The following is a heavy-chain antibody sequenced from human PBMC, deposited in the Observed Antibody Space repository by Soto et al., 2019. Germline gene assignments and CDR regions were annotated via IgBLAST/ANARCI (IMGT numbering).Heavy chain of an antibody. V-gene: IGHV4-34*01. CDR1: GGSFSGYY. CDR3: ARGSREFVVVPAARSASYFDY. Sequence: PSETLSLTCAVYGGSFSGYYWSWIRQPPGKGLEWIGEINHSGSTNYNPSLKSRVTISVDTSKNQFSLKLSSVTAADTAVYYCARGSREFVVVPAARSASYFDYWGQGTLVTVSS. CDR2: INHSGST. D-gene: IGHD2-2*01. J-gene: IGHJ4*02.